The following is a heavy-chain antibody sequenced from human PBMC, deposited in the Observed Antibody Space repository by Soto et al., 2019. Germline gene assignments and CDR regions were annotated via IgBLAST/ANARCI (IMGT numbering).Heavy chain of an antibody. CDR2: IYYSGST. Sequence: LSLTCTVSGCSISSYYWSWIRQPPGKGLEWIGYIYYSGSTNYNPSLKSRVTISVDTSKNQFSLKLSSVTAADTAVYYCARIPYYDFWSGYRRAYYYYGMDVWGQGTTVTVSS. CDR3: ARIPYYDFWSGYRRAYYYYGMDV. J-gene: IGHJ6*02. D-gene: IGHD3-3*01. V-gene: IGHV4-59*01. CDR1: GCSISSYY.